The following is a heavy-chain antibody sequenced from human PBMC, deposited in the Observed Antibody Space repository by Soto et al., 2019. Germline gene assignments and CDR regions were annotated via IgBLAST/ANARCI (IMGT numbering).Heavy chain of an antibody. Sequence: EVQLVESGGGLVQPGGSLRLSCAASGFTVSSNYMSWVRKAPGKGLEWVSVIYSGGSTFYADSVKGRFTISRDNSKITVYLQMNGRRDEDVGVYYCAREIRRGAAHKNYMAVWDKGSTITVS. CDR2: IYSGGST. V-gene: IGHV3-66*01. CDR1: GFTVSSNY. CDR3: AREIRRGAAHKNYMAV. D-gene: IGHD6-6*01. J-gene: IGHJ6*03.